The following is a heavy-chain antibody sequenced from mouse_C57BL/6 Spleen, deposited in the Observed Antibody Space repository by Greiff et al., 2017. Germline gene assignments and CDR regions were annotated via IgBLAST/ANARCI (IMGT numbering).Heavy chain of an antibody. CDR3: ARGGYPSFAY. CDR1: GYTFTSYW. J-gene: IGHJ3*01. CDR2: IDPSDSYT. V-gene: IGHV1-69*01. Sequence: VQLQQSGAELVMPGASVKLSCKASGYTFTSYWMHWVKQRPGQGLEWIGEIDPSDSYTNYNQKFKGKSTLTVDKSSSTAYMQLSSLTSEDSAVYYCARGGYPSFAYWGQGTLVTVSA.